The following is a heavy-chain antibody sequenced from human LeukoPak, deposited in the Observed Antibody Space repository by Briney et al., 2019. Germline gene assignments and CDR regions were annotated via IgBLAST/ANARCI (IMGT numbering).Heavy chain of an antibody. CDR3: ARGGTWFDP. CDR2: ISSSSSSI. Sequence: GGSLRLSCAASGFTFSSYSMNWVRQAPGMGLEWVSFISSSSSSIYYAESVKGRFTISRDNVKNSLHLQMNSLRAEDTAVYYCARGGTWFDPWGQGTLVTVSS. D-gene: IGHD3-16*01. V-gene: IGHV3-21*01. J-gene: IGHJ5*02. CDR1: GFTFSSYS.